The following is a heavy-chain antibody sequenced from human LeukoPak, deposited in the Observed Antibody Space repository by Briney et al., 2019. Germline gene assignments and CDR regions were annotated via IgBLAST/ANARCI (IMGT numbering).Heavy chain of an antibody. J-gene: IGHJ3*02. CDR3: ARDPLNYYDSSGYQKAFDI. D-gene: IGHD3-22*01. Sequence: SVTVSCKASGGTFSSYAISWVRQAPGQGLEWMGRIIPILGIANYAQKFQGRVTITADKSTSTAYMELSSLRSEDTAVYYCARDPLNYYDSSGYQKAFDIWGQGTMVTVSS. V-gene: IGHV1-69*04. CDR1: GGTFSSYA. CDR2: IIPILGIA.